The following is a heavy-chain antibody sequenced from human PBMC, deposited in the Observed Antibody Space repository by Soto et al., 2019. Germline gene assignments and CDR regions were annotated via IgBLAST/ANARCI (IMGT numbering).Heavy chain of an antibody. CDR3: AREQTGSFDY. V-gene: IGHV1-46*03. CDR2: INPSGGST. CDR1: GYTFTSYY. Sequence: QVQLVQSGAEVKKPGASVKVSCKASGYTFTSYYMHWVRQAPGQGLEWMGIINPSGGSTSYAQKFQXXVXMXXDTSTSTVYMELSSLRSEDTAVYYCAREQTGSFDYWGQGTLVTVSS. D-gene: IGHD3-10*01. J-gene: IGHJ4*02.